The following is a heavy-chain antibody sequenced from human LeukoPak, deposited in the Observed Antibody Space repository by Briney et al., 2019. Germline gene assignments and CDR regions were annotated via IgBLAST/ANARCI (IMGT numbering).Heavy chain of an antibody. V-gene: IGHV3-23*01. Sequence: GGSLXXSCAASGFTFSTFAMIWVRQPPGKGLEWVSSIFPSGGEIHYADSVRGRFTISRDNSKNSLCLQMNSLRGEDTAIYYCATYRQVLLPFESWGQGTLVTVSS. CDR1: GFTFSTFA. CDR2: IFPSGGEI. J-gene: IGHJ4*02. D-gene: IGHD2-8*02. CDR3: ATYRQVLLPFES.